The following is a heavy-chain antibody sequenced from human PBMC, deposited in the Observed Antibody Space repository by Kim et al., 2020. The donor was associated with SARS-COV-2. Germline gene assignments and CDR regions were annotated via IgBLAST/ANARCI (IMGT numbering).Heavy chain of an antibody. J-gene: IGHJ3*02. Sequence: ASVKVSCKASGYTFTSYYMHWVRQAPGQGLEWMGIINPSGGSTSYAQKFQGRVTMTRDTSTSTVYMELSSLRSEDTAVYYCARAGSGIVVVVGHRAFDIWGQGTMVTVSS. CDR3: ARAGSGIVVVVGHRAFDI. CDR2: INPSGGST. CDR1: GYTFTSYY. V-gene: IGHV1-46*01. D-gene: IGHD2-15*01.